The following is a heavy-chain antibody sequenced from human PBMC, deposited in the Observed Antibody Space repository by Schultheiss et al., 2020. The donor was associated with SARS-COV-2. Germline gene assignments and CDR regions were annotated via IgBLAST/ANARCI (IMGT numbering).Heavy chain of an antibody. D-gene: IGHD3-10*01. CDR2: IYYSGRT. J-gene: IGHJ4*02. V-gene: IGHV4-39*01. CDR1: GGSVSSGSYY. CDR3: ARHVIDLWPIDH. Sequence: SETLSLTCTVSGGSVSSGSYYWGWIRQPPGKGLEWIGSIYYSGRTYYNPSLKSRVTISVDTSKNQFSLRLSSVTAADTTVYYWARHVIDLWPIDHWGQGTLVTVSS.